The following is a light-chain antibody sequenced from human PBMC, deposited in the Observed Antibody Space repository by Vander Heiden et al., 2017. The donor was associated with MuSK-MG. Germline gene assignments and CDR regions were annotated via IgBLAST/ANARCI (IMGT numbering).Light chain of an antibody. J-gene: IGKJ3*01. CDR3: QLSYNTPIFT. Sequence: DIQMTQSPLSLSASVGDRVTLTCRASENINNYLNWYQQRPGKAPKLLIFAASRLESGVPSRFSGSGSGTDFTLTITSLQPEDFATYYCQLSYNTPIFTFGHGTKVDIK. V-gene: IGKV1-39*01. CDR1: ENINNY. CDR2: AAS.